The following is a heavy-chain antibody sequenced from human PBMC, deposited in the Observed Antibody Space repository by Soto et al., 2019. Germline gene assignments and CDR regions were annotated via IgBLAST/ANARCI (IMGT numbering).Heavy chain of an antibody. J-gene: IGHJ4*02. CDR1: VGTFSSYA. D-gene: IGHD5-12*01. CDR2: IIPIFGTA. CDR3: ARSPIRATWFDY. V-gene: IGHV1-69*13. Sequence: SVKVSCNASVGTFSSYAMSCVRQAPGQGLEWMGGIIPIFGTANYAQKFQGRVTITADESTSTAYMELSSLRSEDTAVYYCARSPIRATWFDYWGQGTLVTVSS.